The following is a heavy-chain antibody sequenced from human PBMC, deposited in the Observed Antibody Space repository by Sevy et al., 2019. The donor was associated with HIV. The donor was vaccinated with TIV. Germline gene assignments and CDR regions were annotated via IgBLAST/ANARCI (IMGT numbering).Heavy chain of an antibody. Sequence: GGSLRLSCAASGFTFSSYAMSWVRQAPGKGLEWVSAISGSGGSTYYADSVKGRLTISRDNSKNTLYLQMNSLRAEDMAVYYCANRLGYCTNGVCYLDYWGQGTLVTVSS. CDR2: ISGSGGST. J-gene: IGHJ4*02. V-gene: IGHV3-23*01. D-gene: IGHD2-8*01. CDR1: GFTFSSYA. CDR3: ANRLGYCTNGVCYLDY.